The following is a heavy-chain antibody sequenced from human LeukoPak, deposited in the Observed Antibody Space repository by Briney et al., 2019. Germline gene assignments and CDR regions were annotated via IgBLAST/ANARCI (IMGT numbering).Heavy chain of an antibody. CDR2: ISGSGGST. Sequence: GGSLRLSCAASGFTFSSYAMSWVRQAPGKGLEWVSAISGSGGSTYYADSVEGRFTISRDNSKNTLYLQMSSLRAEDTAVYYCAKVDTAMEADYWGQGTLVTVSS. V-gene: IGHV3-23*01. CDR1: GFTFSSYA. J-gene: IGHJ4*02. CDR3: AKVDTAMEADY. D-gene: IGHD5-18*01.